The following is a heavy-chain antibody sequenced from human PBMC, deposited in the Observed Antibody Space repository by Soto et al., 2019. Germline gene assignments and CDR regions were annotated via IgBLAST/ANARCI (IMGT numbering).Heavy chain of an antibody. D-gene: IGHD2-2*02. CDR2: ISAYNGNT. Sequence: ASVKVSCKASGCTFTSYGISWVRQAPGQGLEWMGWISAYNGNTNYAQKLQGRVTMTTDTSTSTAYMELRSLRSDDTAVYYCATHYCSSTSCYRYYYYYGMDVWGQGTTVTVSS. J-gene: IGHJ6*02. V-gene: IGHV1-18*01. CDR3: ATHYCSSTSCYRYYYYYGMDV. CDR1: GCTFTSYG.